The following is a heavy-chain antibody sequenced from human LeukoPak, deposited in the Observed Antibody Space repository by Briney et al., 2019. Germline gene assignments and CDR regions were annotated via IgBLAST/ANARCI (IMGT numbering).Heavy chain of an antibody. CDR3: ARGYCSGGSCLDAFDI. CDR1: GSSFTSYW. D-gene: IGHD2-15*01. Sequence: GASLQISCKCSGSSFTSYWIGWVRRLPGKGLEWMGSIYPGDSDTRYSPSFQGQVTISADKSISTAYLQWSSLKASDTAMYYCARGYCSGGSCLDAFDIWGQGTMVTVSS. CDR2: IYPGDSDT. J-gene: IGHJ3*02. V-gene: IGHV5-51*01.